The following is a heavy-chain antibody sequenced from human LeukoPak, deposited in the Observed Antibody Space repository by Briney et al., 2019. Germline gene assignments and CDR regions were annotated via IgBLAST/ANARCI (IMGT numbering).Heavy chain of an antibody. J-gene: IGHJ4*02. CDR3: ARVGDTAMAPFAW. CDR1: GGSFSGYY. D-gene: IGHD5-18*01. V-gene: IGHV4-34*01. CDR2: INHSGST. Sequence: SETLSLTCAVYGGSFSGYYWSWIRKPPGKGLEWIGEINHSGSTNYNPSLKSRVTISVDTSKNQFSLRLSSVTAADTAVYYCARVGDTAMAPFAWWGQGILVTVSS.